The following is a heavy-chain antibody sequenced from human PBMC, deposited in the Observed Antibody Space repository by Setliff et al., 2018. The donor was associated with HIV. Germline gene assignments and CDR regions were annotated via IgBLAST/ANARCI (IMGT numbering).Heavy chain of an antibody. J-gene: IGHJ4*02. Sequence: SETLSLTCAVYGGSFSGYYWSWIRQPPGKGLEWIGEINHSGSTNYNPSLKSRVTISVDTSKNQFSLKLSSVTAADTAVFYCARLTTTYYYDSSAYYHPVWGQGTLVTVPQ. CDR1: GGSFSGYY. CDR2: INHSGST. V-gene: IGHV4-34*01. CDR3: ARLTTTYYYDSSAYYHPV. D-gene: IGHD3-22*01.